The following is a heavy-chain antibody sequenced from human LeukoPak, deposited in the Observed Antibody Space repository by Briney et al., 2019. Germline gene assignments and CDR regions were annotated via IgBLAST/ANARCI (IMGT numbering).Heavy chain of an antibody. CDR2: IYTSGST. CDR1: GGSISSYY. CDR3: ARDQHYDFWSGCYYYYMDV. V-gene: IGHV4-4*07. J-gene: IGHJ6*03. Sequence: SETLSLTCTVSGGSISSYYWSWIRQPAGKGLEWIGRIYTSGSTNYNPSLKSRVTMSVDTSKNQFSLKLSSVTAADTAVYYCARDQHYDFWSGCYYYYMDVWGKGTTVTVSS. D-gene: IGHD3-3*01.